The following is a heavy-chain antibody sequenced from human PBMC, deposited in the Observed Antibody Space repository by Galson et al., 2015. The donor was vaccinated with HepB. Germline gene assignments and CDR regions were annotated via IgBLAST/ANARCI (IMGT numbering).Heavy chain of an antibody. Sequence: SLRLSCAASGFTFTIYAIHWVRQAPGKGLEWVAVISYDGSSKYYADSVKGRFTISRDNSENTVHLQMNNLRAEETGVYYCARDLGASTYCTSSRCYFQYGMDVWGQGTTVTVSS. CDR3: ARDLGASTYCTSSRCYFQYGMDV. D-gene: IGHD2-2*01. V-gene: IGHV3-30-3*01. J-gene: IGHJ6*02. CDR1: GFTFTIYA. CDR2: ISYDGSSK.